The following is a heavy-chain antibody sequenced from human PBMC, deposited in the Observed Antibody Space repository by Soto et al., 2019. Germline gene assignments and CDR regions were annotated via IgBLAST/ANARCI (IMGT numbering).Heavy chain of an antibody. CDR2: ISAHSGNT. V-gene: IGHV1-18*01. CDR1: GYTFGSYV. Sequence: ASVKVSCKTSGYTFGSYVTTWVRQAPGPGLEWMGWISAHSGNTVYAQNLQGRVTMTTDTSTSTAYLELRSLSSDDTAVYYCARVLQQQLAEGIFQYYGMDVWGKGTTVTVSS. CDR3: ARVLQQQLAEGIFQYYGMDV. D-gene: IGHD6-6*01. J-gene: IGHJ6*04.